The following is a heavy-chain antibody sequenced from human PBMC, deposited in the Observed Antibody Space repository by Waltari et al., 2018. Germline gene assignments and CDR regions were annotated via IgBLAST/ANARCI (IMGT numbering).Heavy chain of an antibody. J-gene: IGHJ4*02. V-gene: IGHV3-15*01. CDR2: IKSRSAGGTT. Sequence: EVQLVESGGGLLMPGGSLRLSCAASVFTFRTPWRSWVRQAPGKGLEWVGRIKSRSAGGTTDYTSPVKGRFTISRDDSQNTLHLQMNSLKTEDTAVYYCTTDRFDWGQGILVTVSS. D-gene: IGHD3-16*01. CDR3: TTDRFD. CDR1: VFTFRTPW.